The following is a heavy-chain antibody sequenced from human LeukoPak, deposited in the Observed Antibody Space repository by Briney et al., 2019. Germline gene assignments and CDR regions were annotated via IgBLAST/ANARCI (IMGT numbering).Heavy chain of an antibody. CDR1: GGSLSGYC. CDR2: MKDRGST. J-gene: IGHJ4*02. CDR3: ARRRSSGYYGYFDY. Sequence: SETLSLTCAVYGGSLSGYCWSWIRQPPRKWLEWIGEMKDRGSTNYHPSLKSRSTISVDTSRKQFSLNRSSVTAADTAVYYCARRRSSGYYGYFDYWGQGTLVTVSS. D-gene: IGHD3-22*01. V-gene: IGHV4-34*01.